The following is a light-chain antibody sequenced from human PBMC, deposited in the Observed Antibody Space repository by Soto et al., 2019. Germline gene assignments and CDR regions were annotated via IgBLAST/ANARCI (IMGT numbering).Light chain of an antibody. CDR2: RAS. J-gene: IGKJ1*01. Sequence: EIVMTQSPATLSVSPGERATLSCRASQSVYSNVAWYQQRPGQAPRLLIYRASTRATGIPARFSGSGSGTEFTITISSLQSEDFAVYYCQHYQNLWAFGQGTKVEIK. V-gene: IGKV3-15*01. CDR1: QSVYSN. CDR3: QHYQNLWA.